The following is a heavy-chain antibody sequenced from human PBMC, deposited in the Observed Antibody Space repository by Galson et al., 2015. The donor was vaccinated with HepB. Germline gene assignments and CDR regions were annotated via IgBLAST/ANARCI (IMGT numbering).Heavy chain of an antibody. V-gene: IGHV3-23*01. CDR3: AKYPDWLVDY. CDR2: ISGSGGST. D-gene: IGHD3/OR15-3a*01. CDR1: GLTFSSYA. Sequence: SLRLSCAASGLTFSSYAMSWVRQAPGKGLEWVSAISGSGGSTYYADSVKGRFTISRDNSKNTLYLQMNSVRAEGTAVYYCAKYPDWLVDYWGQGTLVTVSS. J-gene: IGHJ4*02.